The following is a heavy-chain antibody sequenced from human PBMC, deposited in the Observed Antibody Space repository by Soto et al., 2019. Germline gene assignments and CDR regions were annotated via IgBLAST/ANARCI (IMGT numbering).Heavy chain of an antibody. CDR1: GYTFTSYG. J-gene: IGHJ3*02. Sequence: GASVKVSCKASGYTFTSYGISWVRQAPGQGLEWMGWISAYNGNTNYAQKLQGRVTMTTDTSTSTAYMELRSLRSDDTAVYYCARDLSHYYGSFGAFDIWGQGTMVTVSS. D-gene: IGHD3-10*01. V-gene: IGHV1-18*01. CDR3: ARDLSHYYGSFGAFDI. CDR2: ISAYNGNT.